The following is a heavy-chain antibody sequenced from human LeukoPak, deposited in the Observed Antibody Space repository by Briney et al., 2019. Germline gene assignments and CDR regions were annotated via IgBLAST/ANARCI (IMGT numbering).Heavy chain of an antibody. V-gene: IGHV1-18*01. CDR3: ARGGGTYSSRWETHYSYYIDV. CDR1: GYTFTSYG. CDR2: ISAYNGNT. D-gene: IGHD6-13*01. Sequence: GASVKVSCKASGYTFTSYGISWVRQATGQGLEWMGWISAYNGNTDYAQKLQGRVTMTTYTSTSTAYMELRSLRSDDTAVYYCARGGGTYSSRWETHYSYYIDVWAGETTPTVPS. J-gene: IGHJ6*03.